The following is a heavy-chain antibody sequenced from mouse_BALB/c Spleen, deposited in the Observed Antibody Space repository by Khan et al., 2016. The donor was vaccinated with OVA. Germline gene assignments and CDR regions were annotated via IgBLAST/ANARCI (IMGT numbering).Heavy chain of an antibody. CDR2: ISYSGST. CDR1: GYSITSGYG. D-gene: IGHD1-2*01. Sequence: EVELVESGPGLVKPSQSLSLTCTVTGYSITSGYGWNWIRQFPGNKLEWMGYISYSGSTNNNPSLKSRITITRDTSKNQFFLQLNSVTTEDTVTYYCARTARIKYWGQGTTLTVSS. J-gene: IGHJ2*01. V-gene: IGHV3-2*02. CDR3: ARTARIKY.